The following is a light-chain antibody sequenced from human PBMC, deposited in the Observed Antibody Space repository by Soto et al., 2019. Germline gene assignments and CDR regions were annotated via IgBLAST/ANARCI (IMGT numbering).Light chain of an antibody. CDR3: QQSFSPLWT. V-gene: IGKV1-39*01. J-gene: IGKJ1*01. CDR1: QSISNY. CDR2: AAS. Sequence: DIQMTQSPSSLSASVGDRVTITCRASQSISNYLNWYQQKPGKAPKLLIYAASSMQSGVPSRFSGSGSETDFTLILSSLQPDDSATYYCQQSFSPLWTFGQGTKVEV.